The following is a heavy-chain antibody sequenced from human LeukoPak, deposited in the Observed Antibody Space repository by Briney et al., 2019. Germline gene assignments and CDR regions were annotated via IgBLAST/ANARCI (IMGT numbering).Heavy chain of an antibody. CDR2: ISYDGSNK. CDR1: GLTFSSYG. D-gene: IGHD6-19*01. Sequence: GGSRRLSCAASGLTFSSYGMHWVRQAPGKGLEWVAVISYDGSNKYYADSVKGRFTISRDNSKNTLYLQMNSLRAEDTAVYYCAKSPEAYSSGSPWWFDPWGQGTLVTVSS. CDR3: AKSPEAYSSGSPWWFDP. V-gene: IGHV3-30*18. J-gene: IGHJ5*02.